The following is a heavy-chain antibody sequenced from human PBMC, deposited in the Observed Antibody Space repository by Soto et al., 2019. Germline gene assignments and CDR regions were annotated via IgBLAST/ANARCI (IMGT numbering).Heavy chain of an antibody. D-gene: IGHD3-3*01. Sequence: ASVKVSCKASGYTFTSYGISWVRQAPGQGLEWMGWISAYNGNTNYAQKLQGRVTMTTDTSTSTAYMELRSLRSDDTAVYYCAREPYYDFWSGYHYVADHYGMDVWGHGTTVTVSS. V-gene: IGHV1-18*04. J-gene: IGHJ6*02. CDR3: AREPYYDFWSGYHYVADHYGMDV. CDR1: GYTFTSYG. CDR2: ISAYNGNT.